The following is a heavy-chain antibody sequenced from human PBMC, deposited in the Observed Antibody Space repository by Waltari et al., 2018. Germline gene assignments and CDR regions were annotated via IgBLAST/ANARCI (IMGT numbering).Heavy chain of an antibody. CDR3: ARDGPLQIQSWYSFDY. CDR1: GFTFSYHA. V-gene: IGHV3-30*07. J-gene: IGHJ4*02. Sequence: QVQLVESGGGVVHPGRSLRLSCEAFGFTFSYHAMNGVRQAPGKGLEWVAGISYDGSDEYYADSVRGRFTISRDDSKDTVNLQMNSLRPEDTAVYYCARDGPLQIQSWYSFDYWGQGTLVTVSS. CDR2: ISYDGSDE. D-gene: IGHD5-18*01.